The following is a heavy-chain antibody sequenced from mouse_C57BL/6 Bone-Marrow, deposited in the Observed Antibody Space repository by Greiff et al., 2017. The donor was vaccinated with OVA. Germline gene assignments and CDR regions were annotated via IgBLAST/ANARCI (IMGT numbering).Heavy chain of an antibody. CDR1: GFNIKNTY. V-gene: IGHV14-3*01. CDR2: IDPANGNT. D-gene: IGHD1-1*01. Sequence: EVMLVESVAELVRPGASVKLSCTASGFNIKNTYMHWVKQRPEQGLEWIGRIDPANGNTKYAPKFQGKATITADTSSNTAYLQLSSLTSEDTAIYYCASPFYYYGSSYGYFDVWGTGTTVTVSS. CDR3: ASPFYYYGSSYGYFDV. J-gene: IGHJ1*03.